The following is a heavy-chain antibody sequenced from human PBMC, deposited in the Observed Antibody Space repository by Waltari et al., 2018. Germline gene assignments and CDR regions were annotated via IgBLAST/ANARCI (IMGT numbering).Heavy chain of an antibody. Sequence: QVQLVQSGAEVKKPGSSVKVSCKASGGTFSSYAISWVRQAPGQGLEWMGGTIPIFVQAKHEQKFQGRATMTADESTSTAYMELSSLRSEDTAVYYCARDEAIAARPYYYSGIDVWGQGTTVTVSS. J-gene: IGHJ6*02. CDR3: ARDEAIAARPYYYSGIDV. CDR1: GGTFSSYA. V-gene: IGHV1-69*01. D-gene: IGHD6-6*01. CDR2: TIPIFVQA.